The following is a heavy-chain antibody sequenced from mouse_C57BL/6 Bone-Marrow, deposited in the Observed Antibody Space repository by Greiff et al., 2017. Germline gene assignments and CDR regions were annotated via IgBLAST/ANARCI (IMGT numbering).Heavy chain of an antibody. V-gene: IGHV1-64*01. CDR1: GYTFTSYW. J-gene: IGHJ2*01. Sequence: VQLQQSGAELVKPGASVKLSCKASGYTFTSYWMHWVKQRPGQGLEWIGMIHPNSGSTNYNEKFKSKATLTVDKSSSTAYMQLSSLTSEDSAVYYCARSANGRERYFDYWGQGTTLTVSS. CDR3: ARSANGRERYFDY. CDR2: IHPNSGST. D-gene: IGHD6-1*01.